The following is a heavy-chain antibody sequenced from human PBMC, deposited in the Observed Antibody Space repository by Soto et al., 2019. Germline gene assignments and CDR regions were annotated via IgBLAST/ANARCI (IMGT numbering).Heavy chain of an antibody. D-gene: IGHD1-26*01. V-gene: IGHV3-74*01. Sequence: GGSRRLSCAASGLTFNRYWMHWVRHAPGKGLVWVSHINTDGSNTNYADSVKGRFTISRDNAKSTLFLQMNSLRDEDTAVYYCAREFCSGGTYYTYYFDPWGNGMTVTVSS. CDR2: INTDGSNT. CDR3: AREFCSGGTYYTYYFDP. J-gene: IGHJ6*04. CDR1: GLTFNRYW.